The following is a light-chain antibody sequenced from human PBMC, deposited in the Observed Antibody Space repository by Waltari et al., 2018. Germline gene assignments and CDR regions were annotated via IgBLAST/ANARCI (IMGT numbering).Light chain of an antibody. Sequence: SYELTQPASVSVFPGQTARITCSGDKLGNKYACWYQQKPGQSPVMVMYHDDKRPSGIPDRFSGSNSGNTATLTISGTQAMDEADYYCQAWDSSTDYVFGPWTKVTVL. J-gene: IGLJ1*01. CDR1: KLGNKY. CDR3: QAWDSSTDYV. V-gene: IGLV3-1*01. CDR2: HDD.